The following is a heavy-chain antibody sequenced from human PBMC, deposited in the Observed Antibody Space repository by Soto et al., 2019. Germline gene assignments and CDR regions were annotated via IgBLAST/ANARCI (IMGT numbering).Heavy chain of an antibody. D-gene: IGHD3-16*01. V-gene: IGHV4-34*01. Sequence: SETLSLTCAVYGGSFSGYYWTWIRQPPGTGLEWIGEINHSGSTNYNPSLMSRVTISLDTSKNQFSLQLTSVTAADTAVYYCARHRPQGDGIKKGFDYWGQGTLVTVSS. J-gene: IGHJ4*02. CDR1: GGSFSGYY. CDR3: ARHRPQGDGIKKGFDY. CDR2: INHSGST.